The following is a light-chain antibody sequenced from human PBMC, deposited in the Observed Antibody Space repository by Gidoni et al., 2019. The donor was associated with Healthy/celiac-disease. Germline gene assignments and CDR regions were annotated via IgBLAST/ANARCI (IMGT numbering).Light chain of an antibody. Sequence: DIQMTQSPSSLSPSVGDRFTITCQASQDISNYLNWYQQNPGTALKLLIYDASNLETGVPSRFSGSGSGTDFTFTISSMQPEDIATYYCQQYDNLPRALTFGGGTKVEIK. J-gene: IGKJ4*01. V-gene: IGKV1-33*01. CDR3: QQYDNLPRALT. CDR1: QDISNY. CDR2: DAS.